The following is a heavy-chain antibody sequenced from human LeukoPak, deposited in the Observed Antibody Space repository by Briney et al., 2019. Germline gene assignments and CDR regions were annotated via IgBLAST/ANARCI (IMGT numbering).Heavy chain of an antibody. CDR2: MNPNSGNT. V-gene: IGHV1-8*01. D-gene: IGHD1-26*01. CDR3: ARGRSYLDAFDI. J-gene: IGHJ3*02. Sequence: ASVKVSCKASGYTFTSYDINWVRQATGQGLGWMGWMNPNSGNTGYAQKFQGRVTMTRNTSISTAYMELSSLRSEDTAVYYCARGRSYLDAFDIWGQGTMVTVSS. CDR1: GYTFTSYD.